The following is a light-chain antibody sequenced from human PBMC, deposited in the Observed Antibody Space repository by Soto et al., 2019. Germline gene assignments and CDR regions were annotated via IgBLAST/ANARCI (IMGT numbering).Light chain of an antibody. CDR2: DAS. V-gene: IGKV3-11*01. CDR1: QSVGSY. Sequence: EIVLIQSPATLSLSPGERATLSCRASQSVGSYLAWYQHKPGQAPRLLISDASNRATGIPARFSGSGSETDFTLTISSPEPEDSAVYYCQQRSNWPSLTFGGGTKVDIK. CDR3: QQRSNWPSLT. J-gene: IGKJ4*01.